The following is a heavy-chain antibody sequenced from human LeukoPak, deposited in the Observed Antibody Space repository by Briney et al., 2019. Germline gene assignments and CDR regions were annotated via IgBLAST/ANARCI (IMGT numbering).Heavy chain of an antibody. V-gene: IGHV3-30*04. CDR1: GFIFSSYA. J-gene: IGHJ4*02. CDR2: ISYDGSNK. Sequence: GGSLRLSCAASGFIFSSYAMHWVRQAPGKGLEWVAVISYDGSNKYYADSVKGRFTISRDNSKNTLYLQMNSLRAEDTAVYYCARDSAVQLDHYFDYWGQGTLVTVSS. D-gene: IGHD1-1*01. CDR3: ARDSAVQLDHYFDY.